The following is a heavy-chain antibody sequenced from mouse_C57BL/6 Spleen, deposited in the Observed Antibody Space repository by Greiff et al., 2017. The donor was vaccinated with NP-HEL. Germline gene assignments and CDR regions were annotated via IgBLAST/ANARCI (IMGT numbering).Heavy chain of an antibody. Sequence: VQLVESGPGLVQPSQSLSITCTVSGFSLTSYGVHWVRQSPGKGLEWLGVIWSGGSTDYNAAFISRLSISKDNSKSQVFFKMNSRQADDTAIYYCGRGGGGGNSYFDYWGQGTTLTVSS. CDR3: GRGGGGGNSYFDY. CDR2: IWSGGST. CDR1: GFSLTSYG. V-gene: IGHV2-2*01. D-gene: IGHD1-3*01. J-gene: IGHJ2*01.